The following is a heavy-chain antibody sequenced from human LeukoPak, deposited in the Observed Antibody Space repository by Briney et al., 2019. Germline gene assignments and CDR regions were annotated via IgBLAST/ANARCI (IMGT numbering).Heavy chain of an antibody. CDR3: ARGSGIDFDY. J-gene: IGHJ4*02. D-gene: IGHD1-14*01. V-gene: IGHV6-1*01. CDR1: GDSVSSNSAA. CDR2: TYYRSKWYN. Sequence: SQTLSLTCAISGDSVSSNSAAWNWIMQSPSRGLEWLGRTYYRSKWYNDSALSVKSRMTINPDTSKNQFSLQLNSVTPEDTAVYYCARGSGIDFDYWGQGTLVTVSS.